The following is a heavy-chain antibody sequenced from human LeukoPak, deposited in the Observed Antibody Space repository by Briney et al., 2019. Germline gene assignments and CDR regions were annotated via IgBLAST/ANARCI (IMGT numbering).Heavy chain of an antibody. J-gene: IGHJ4*02. V-gene: IGHV4-59*01. CDR2: IYYSGST. CDR3: ARERAVTTYYYFDY. Sequence: SETLSLTCTVSGGSISSYYWSWIRQPPGKGLEWIGYIYYSGSTNYNPSLKSRVTISVDTSKNQFSLKLSSVTAADTAVYYCARERAVTTYYYFDYWGQGSLVAVSS. D-gene: IGHD4-17*01. CDR1: GGSISSYY.